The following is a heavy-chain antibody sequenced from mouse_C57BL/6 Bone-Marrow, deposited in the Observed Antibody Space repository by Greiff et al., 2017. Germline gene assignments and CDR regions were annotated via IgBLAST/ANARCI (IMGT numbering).Heavy chain of an antibody. V-gene: IGHV1-59*01. J-gene: IGHJ2*01. CDR1: GYTFTSYW. CDR2: IDPSDSYT. CDR3: ARDLYGSSPVDY. Sequence: VQLQQPGAELVRPGTSVKLSCKASGYTFTSYWMHWVKQRPGQGLEWIGVIDPSDSYTNYNQTFKGKATLTVDTSSSTAYMQLSSLTSEDSAVYYCARDLYGSSPVDYWGQGTTLTVSS. D-gene: IGHD1-1*01.